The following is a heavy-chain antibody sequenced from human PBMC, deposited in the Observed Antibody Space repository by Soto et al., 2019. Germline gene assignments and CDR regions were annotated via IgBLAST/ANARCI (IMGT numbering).Heavy chain of an antibody. Sequence: PGESLKISCKGSGYSFTSYWISWVRQMPGKGREWMGRIDPSDSYTNYSPSFQGHVTISADKSISTAYLQWSSLKASDTAMYYCARLSQQLVEPHGYYYGMDVWGQGTTVTVSS. J-gene: IGHJ6*02. CDR3: ARLSQQLVEPHGYYYGMDV. V-gene: IGHV5-10-1*01. CDR2: IDPSDSYT. CDR1: GYSFTSYW. D-gene: IGHD6-6*01.